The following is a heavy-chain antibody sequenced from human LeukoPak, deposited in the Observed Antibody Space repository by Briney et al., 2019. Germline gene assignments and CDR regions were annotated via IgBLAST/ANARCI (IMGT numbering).Heavy chain of an antibody. CDR1: GFTLSNDW. CDR3: AKGAPLEVRGVILGAFDI. Sequence: QSGGSLRLSCGASGFTLSNDWIHWVRQAPGKGLEWVSAISGSGGSTYYADSVKGRFTISRDNSKNTLYLQMNSLRAEDTAVYYCAKGAPLEVRGVILGAFDIWGQGTMVTVSS. V-gene: IGHV3-23*01. J-gene: IGHJ3*02. D-gene: IGHD3-10*01. CDR2: ISGSGGST.